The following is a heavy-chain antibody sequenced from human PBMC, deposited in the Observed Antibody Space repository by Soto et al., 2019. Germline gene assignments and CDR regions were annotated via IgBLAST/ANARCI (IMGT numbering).Heavy chain of an antibody. J-gene: IGHJ4*02. V-gene: IGHV3-15*01. CDR2: IKSKTDGGTT. Sequence: EVQLVESGGGLVKPGGSLRLSCTASGFTFNNAWLSWVRQAPGKGLEWVGRIKSKTDGGTTDYAAPVKGRFTISRDDSENMLYLQMNSLKTEATAVYYCTTGLGQQELAFDYWGQGTLLTVSS. CDR3: TTGLGQQELAFDY. D-gene: IGHD6-13*01. CDR1: GFTFNNAW.